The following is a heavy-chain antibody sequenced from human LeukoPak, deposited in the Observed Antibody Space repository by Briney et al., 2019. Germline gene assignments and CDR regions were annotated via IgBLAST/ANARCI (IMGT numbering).Heavy chain of an antibody. J-gene: IGHJ4*02. CDR1: GFTFSIYA. CDR2: ISSNGGST. D-gene: IGHD3-9*01. CDR3: VRDLYFSYYFDY. Sequence: GGSLRLSCAASGFTFSIYAMHWVRQAPGEGLEYVSAISSNGGSTYYANSVRGRLTISRDNSKNTLYLQMGSLRTEDMAVYYCVRDLYFSYYFDYWGQGTLATVSS. V-gene: IGHV3-64*01.